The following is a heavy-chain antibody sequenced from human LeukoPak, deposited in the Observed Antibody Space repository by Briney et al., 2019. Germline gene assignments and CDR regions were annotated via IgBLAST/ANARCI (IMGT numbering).Heavy chain of an antibody. Sequence: ASVKVSCKVSGYTLTELSMHWVRQAPGKGLEWMGGFDPEDGETIYAQKFQGRVTMTEDTSTDTAYVELSSLRSEDTAVYYCATALGYSYGFDYWGQGTLVTVSS. CDR1: GYTLTELS. CDR3: ATALGYSYGFDY. CDR2: FDPEDGET. J-gene: IGHJ4*02. D-gene: IGHD5-18*01. V-gene: IGHV1-24*01.